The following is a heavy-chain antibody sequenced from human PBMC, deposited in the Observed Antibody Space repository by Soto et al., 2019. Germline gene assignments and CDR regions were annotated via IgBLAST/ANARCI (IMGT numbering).Heavy chain of an antibody. J-gene: IGHJ4*02. D-gene: IGHD3-22*01. Sequence: QVQLQESGPGLVKPSQTLSLTCTVSGGSISIGGYYWSWIRQHPGKGLEWIGYIYYSGNTYYNPSLNSRVTISLDTSQNQSSLKLSSVTAADTAVYYCAMRNYDSSGYQVDYWGQGTLVTVSS. CDR3: AMRNYDSSGYQVDY. V-gene: IGHV4-31*03. CDR2: IYYSGNT. CDR1: GGSISIGGYY.